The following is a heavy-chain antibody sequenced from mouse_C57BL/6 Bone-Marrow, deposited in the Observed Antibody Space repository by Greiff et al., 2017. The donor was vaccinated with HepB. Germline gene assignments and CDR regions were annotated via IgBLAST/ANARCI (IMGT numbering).Heavy chain of an antibody. CDR1: GYSITSGYD. V-gene: IGHV3-1*01. D-gene: IGHD2-4*01. Sequence: EVQLVESGPGMVKPSQSLSLTCTVTGYSITSGYDWHWLRHFPGNKLEWMGYISYSGSTNYNPSLKSRISITHDTSKNHFFLKLNSVTTEDTATYYCARGDYDGVGAMDYWGQGTSVTVSS. CDR3: ARGDYDGVGAMDY. J-gene: IGHJ4*01. CDR2: ISYSGST.